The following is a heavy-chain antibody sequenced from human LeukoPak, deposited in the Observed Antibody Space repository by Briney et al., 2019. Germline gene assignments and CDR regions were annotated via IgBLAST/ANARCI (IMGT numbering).Heavy chain of an antibody. CDR3: AKAIVLMVYEGDY. D-gene: IGHD2-8*01. Sequence: AGGSLRLSCVASGFTFSSDAMHWVRQAPGKGLEWVAVISYDGKEKYHADSVKGRFTISRDNSKNTLYLQMNSLRAEDTAVYYCAKAIVLMVYEGDYWGQGTLVTVSS. CDR1: GFTFSSDA. V-gene: IGHV3-30*04. J-gene: IGHJ4*02. CDR2: ISYDGKEK.